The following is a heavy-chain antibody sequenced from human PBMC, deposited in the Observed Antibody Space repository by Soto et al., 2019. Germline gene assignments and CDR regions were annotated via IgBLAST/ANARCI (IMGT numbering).Heavy chain of an antibody. CDR1: GFTFSNAW. CDR3: TTDPGAAVADTSNY. D-gene: IGHD6-19*01. J-gene: IGHJ4*02. Sequence: EVQLVESGGGLVKPGGSLRLSCAASGFTFSNAWMNWVRQAPGKGLEWVGRIKSKTDGGTTDYAAPVKGRFTISRDDSKNTLYLQMKSLKTEDTAVYYCTTDPGAAVADTSNYWGQGTLVTVSS. V-gene: IGHV3-15*07. CDR2: IKSKTDGGTT.